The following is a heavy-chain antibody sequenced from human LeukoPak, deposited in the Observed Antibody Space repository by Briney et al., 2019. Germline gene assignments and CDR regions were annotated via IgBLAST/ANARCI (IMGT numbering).Heavy chain of an antibody. Sequence: PGGSLRLSCAASGFTFSSYAMSWVRQAPGKGLEWVSAISGSGGSTYYADSVKGRFTISRDNSKNTLYLQMNSLRAEDTAVYYCAKGDARDYGEGIAFDIWGQGTMVTVSS. D-gene: IGHD4-17*01. V-gene: IGHV3-23*01. CDR2: ISGSGGST. J-gene: IGHJ3*02. CDR3: AKGDARDYGEGIAFDI. CDR1: GFTFSSYA.